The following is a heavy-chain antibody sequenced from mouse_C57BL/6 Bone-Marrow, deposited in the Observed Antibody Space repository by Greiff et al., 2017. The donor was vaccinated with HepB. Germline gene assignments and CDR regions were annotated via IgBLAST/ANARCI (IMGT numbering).Heavy chain of an antibody. D-gene: IGHD1-1*01. CDR1: GFSLTSYG. Sequence: VQLQQSGPGLVQPSQSLSITCTVSGFSLTSYGVHWVRQSPGKGLEWLGVIWRGGSTDYNAAFMSRLSITKDNSKSQVFFKMNSLQADDTAIYYCAKNGATVVAEDYAMDYWGQGTSVTVSS. V-gene: IGHV2-5*01. J-gene: IGHJ4*01. CDR3: AKNGATVVAEDYAMDY. CDR2: IWRGGST.